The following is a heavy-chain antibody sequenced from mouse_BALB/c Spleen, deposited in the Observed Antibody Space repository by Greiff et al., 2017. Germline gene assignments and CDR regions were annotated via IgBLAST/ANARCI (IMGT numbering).Heavy chain of an antibody. D-gene: IGHD1-1*01. CDR2: IDPANGNT. J-gene: IGHJ4*01. CDR3: ARDDYDSSYWAMDY. Sequence: EVQLQQSGAELVKPGASVKLSCTASGFNFKDTYMHWVKQRPEQGLEWIGRIDPANGNTKYDPKFQGKATITADTSSNTAYLQLSSLTSEDTAVYYCARDDYDSSYWAMDYWGQGTSVTVSS. CDR1: GFNFKDTY. V-gene: IGHV14-3*02.